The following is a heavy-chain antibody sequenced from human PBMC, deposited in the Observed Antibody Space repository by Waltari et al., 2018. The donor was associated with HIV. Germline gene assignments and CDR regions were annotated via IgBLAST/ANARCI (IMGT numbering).Heavy chain of an antibody. J-gene: IGHJ4*02. CDR2: IRSRIYGGAT. CDR3: TRSSKLDY. V-gene: IGHV3-49*03. CDR1: GFSFGDFA. Sequence: EVKLVEFGGGLVQLGRSLRLSCTGFGFSFGDFAISWFRRAPGKGLEWVGLIRSRIYGGATEYAASAKGRFTISRDDLKSVAYLQMNSLKTEDTAVYYCTRSSKLDYWGQGTLVTVSS. D-gene: IGHD4-4*01.